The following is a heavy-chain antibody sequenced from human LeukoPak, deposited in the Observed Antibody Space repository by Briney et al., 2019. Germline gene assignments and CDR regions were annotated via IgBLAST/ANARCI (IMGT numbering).Heavy chain of an antibody. CDR3: ARLRGYDILTGYSPYYYYYGMDV. CDR2: MNPNSGNT. CDR1: GYTFTSYD. J-gene: IGHJ6*02. D-gene: IGHD3-9*01. Sequence: ASVKVSCKASGYTFTSYDINWVRQATGQGLEWMGWMNPNSGNTGYAQKFQGRVTMTRNTSISTAYMELSSLRSEDTAVYYCARLRGYDILTGYSPYYYYYGMDVWGQGTTVTVSS. V-gene: IGHV1-8*01.